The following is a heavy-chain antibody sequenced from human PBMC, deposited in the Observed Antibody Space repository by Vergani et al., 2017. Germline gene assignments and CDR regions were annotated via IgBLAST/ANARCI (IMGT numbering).Heavy chain of an antibody. Sequence: VQLVESGGGVVQPGRSLRLSCAASGFTFSSYWMHWVRQAPGKGLVWVSRINSDGSSTSYADSVKGRFTISRDNAKNTLYLQMNSLRAEDTAVYYCARLVGAAGRGVITNYYYYGMDVWGQGTTVTVSS. V-gene: IGHV3-74*02. CDR3: ARLVGAAGRGVITNYYYYGMDV. D-gene: IGHD3-10*01. CDR2: INSDGSST. CDR1: GFTFSSYW. J-gene: IGHJ6*02.